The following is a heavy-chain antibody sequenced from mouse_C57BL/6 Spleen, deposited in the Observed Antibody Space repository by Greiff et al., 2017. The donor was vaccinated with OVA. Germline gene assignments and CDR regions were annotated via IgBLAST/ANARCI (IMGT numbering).Heavy chain of an antibody. CDR2: IYPSDSET. V-gene: IGHV1-61*01. Sequence: QVQLQQPGAELVRPGSSVKLSCKASGYTFTSYWMDWVKQRPGQGLEWIGNIYPSDSETHYNQKFKDKATLTVDKSSSTAYMQLSSLTSEDSAVYYCARNVANWDVGFAYWGQGTLVTVSA. J-gene: IGHJ3*01. CDR3: ARNVANWDVGFAY. CDR1: GYTFTSYW. D-gene: IGHD4-1*01.